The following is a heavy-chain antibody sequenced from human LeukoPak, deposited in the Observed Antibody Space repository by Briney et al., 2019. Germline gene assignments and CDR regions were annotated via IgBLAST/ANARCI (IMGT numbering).Heavy chain of an antibody. V-gene: IGHV3-48*02. J-gene: IGHJ4*02. CDR1: GFTFNNYA. D-gene: IGHD2-15*01. CDR3: ARDTRSWADY. Sequence: PGGSLRLSCAASGFTFNNYAMSWVRQAPGKGLEWVSYTGSGSTTTYYADSVKGRFTVSREDAKNSLYLQMNSLRDEDTSVYYCARDTRSWADYWGRGTLVTVSS. CDR2: TGSGSTTT.